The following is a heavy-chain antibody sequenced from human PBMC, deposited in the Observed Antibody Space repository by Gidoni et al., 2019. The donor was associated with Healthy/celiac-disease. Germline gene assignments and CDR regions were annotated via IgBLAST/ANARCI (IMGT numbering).Heavy chain of an antibody. V-gene: IGHV3-30-3*01. Sequence: QVQLVESGGGVVQPGRSLRLSCAASGFTFSSYAMHWVRQAPGKGLEWVAVISYDGSNKYYADSVKGRFTISRDNSKNTLYLQMNSLRAEDTAVYYCAREAETISDYWGQGTLVTVSS. CDR1: GFTFSSYA. CDR3: AREAETISDY. J-gene: IGHJ4*02. CDR2: ISYDGSNK. D-gene: IGHD2-21*01.